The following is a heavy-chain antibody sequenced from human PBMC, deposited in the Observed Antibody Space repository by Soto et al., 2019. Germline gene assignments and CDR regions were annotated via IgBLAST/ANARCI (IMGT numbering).Heavy chain of an antibody. D-gene: IGHD5-18*01. CDR1: GFTFSSYS. V-gene: IGHV3-21*01. Sequence: GGSLRLSCAASGFTFSSYSMNWVRQAPGKGLEWVSSISSSSSYIYYADSVKGRFTISRDNAKNSLYLQMNSLRAEDTAVYYCARSLGDTAMAPFDYWGQGTLVTVSS. CDR2: ISSSSSYI. J-gene: IGHJ4*02. CDR3: ARSLGDTAMAPFDY.